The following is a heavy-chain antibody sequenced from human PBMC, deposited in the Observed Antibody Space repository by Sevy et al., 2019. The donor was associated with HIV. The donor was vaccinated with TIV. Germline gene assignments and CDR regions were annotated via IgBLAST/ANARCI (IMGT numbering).Heavy chain of an antibody. CDR1: GGSITSLY. CDR2: IYYNGHI. J-gene: IGHJ4*02. D-gene: IGHD1-26*01. CDR3: AGENAWGRGYS. V-gene: IGHV4-59*08. Sequence: SETLSLTCTVSGGSITSLYWNWIRQPPGKGLEWIANIYYNGHINYNPSLKSRVTLSLDTSKNQFSLRLSSVTAADTAMYYCAGENAWGRGYSWGQGTLVSISS.